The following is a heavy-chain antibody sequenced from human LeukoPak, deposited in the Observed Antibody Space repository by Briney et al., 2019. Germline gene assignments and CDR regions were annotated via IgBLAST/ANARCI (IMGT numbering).Heavy chain of an antibody. V-gene: IGHV1-46*04. J-gene: IGHJ4*02. D-gene: IGHD5-18*01. CDR2: INPSGGST. Sequence: ASVKVSCKASGYIFTSYYMHWVRQAPGGGLEWMGIINPSGGSTSYAQKLQGRLTMTRDTSTSTVYMELSSLRSEDTAVYYCARSSGYTYGFDYWGQGTLVTVSS. CDR3: ARSSGYTYGFDY. CDR1: GYIFTSYY.